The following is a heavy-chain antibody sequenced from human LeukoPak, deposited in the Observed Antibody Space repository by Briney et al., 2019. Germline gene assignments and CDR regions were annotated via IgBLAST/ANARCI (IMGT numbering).Heavy chain of an antibody. Sequence: PGGSLRLSCAASGFTFRRYWMSWARQASGKGLEWVANINQDGSEKYYVDSVKGRFTISRDNAKNSLYLQMNSLRAEDTAVYYCARVEGNLWLWGQGTLVTVSP. CDR2: INQDGSEK. CDR1: GFTFRRYW. J-gene: IGHJ4*02. D-gene: IGHD2/OR15-2a*01. CDR3: ARVEGNLWL. V-gene: IGHV3-7*02.